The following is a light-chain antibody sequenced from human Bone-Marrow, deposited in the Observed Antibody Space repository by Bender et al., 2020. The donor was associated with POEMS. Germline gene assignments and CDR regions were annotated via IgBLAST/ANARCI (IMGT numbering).Light chain of an antibody. CDR2: DVS. J-gene: IGLJ3*02. CDR3: SSFTSSYTLL. Sequence: QSALTQPRSVSGSPGQSVTISCTGTSSDVGNYNLVSWYQQCPGKAPKLMIYDVSYRSSGVSDRFSGSKSGNTASLTISGLQTEDEADYYCSSFTSSYTLLFGGGTKVTVL. CDR1: SSDVGNYNL. V-gene: IGLV2-11*01.